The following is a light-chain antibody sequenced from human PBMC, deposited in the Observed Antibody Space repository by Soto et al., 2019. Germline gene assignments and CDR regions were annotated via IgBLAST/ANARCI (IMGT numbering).Light chain of an antibody. CDR3: QDANSFPT. J-gene: IGKJ5*01. CDR2: DAS. CDR1: QGVSNW. V-gene: IGKV1-12*01. Sequence: IQLTQSPSSLSASVGDRVTITCRASQGVSNWLACYQHKPGKAPKLLIYDASSLQSGIPSRFSGSGSGTEFTLSIRSLKPEDFATEFCQDANSFPTFGQGTRLEIK.